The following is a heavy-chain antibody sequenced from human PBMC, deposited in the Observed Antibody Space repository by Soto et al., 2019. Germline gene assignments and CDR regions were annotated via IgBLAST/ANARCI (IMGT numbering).Heavy chain of an antibody. CDR1: GFTFSSYA. CDR2: ISGSGGST. CDR3: ANLKGSGSPSFDY. V-gene: IGHV3-23*01. Sequence: EVQLLESGGDLVQPGGSLRLSCAASGFTFSSYAMSWVRQAPGKGLEWVSAISGSGGSTYYADSVKGRFTISRDNSKNRLYLQMNSLRAEDTAVYYCANLKGSGSPSFDYWGQGTLVTDSS. D-gene: IGHD3-10*01. J-gene: IGHJ4*02.